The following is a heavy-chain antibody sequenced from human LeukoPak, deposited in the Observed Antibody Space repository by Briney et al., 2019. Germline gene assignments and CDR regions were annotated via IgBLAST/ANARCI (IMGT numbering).Heavy chain of an antibody. J-gene: IGHJ5*02. Sequence: SGTLSLTCDVSGGSCDDYYCSWIRQPPGKGLEWIGEIHPHGIFYYNSSLMSRVTISIDTSKSQFSLRLTSVTAADTAFYYCARGRDRSKAGDLWGQGILVTVSS. D-gene: IGHD5-24*01. CDR1: GGSCDDYY. V-gene: IGHV4-34*01. CDR3: ARGRDRSKAGDL. CDR2: IHPHGIF.